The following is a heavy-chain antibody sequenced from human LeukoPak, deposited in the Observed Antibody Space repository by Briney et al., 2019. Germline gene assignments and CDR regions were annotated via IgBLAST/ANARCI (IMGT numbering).Heavy chain of an antibody. CDR3: AHAVRGVTSFDY. CDR1: GFSLSTSGVG. Sequence: SGPTLVKHTQTLTLTCTFSGFSLSTSGVGVGWIRQPPGKALEWLALIYWNDDKRYSPSLKSRLTITKDTSKNQVVLTMTNMDPVDTATYYCAHAVRGVTSFDYWGQGTLVTVSS. D-gene: IGHD3-10*01. CDR2: IYWNDDK. V-gene: IGHV2-5*01. J-gene: IGHJ4*02.